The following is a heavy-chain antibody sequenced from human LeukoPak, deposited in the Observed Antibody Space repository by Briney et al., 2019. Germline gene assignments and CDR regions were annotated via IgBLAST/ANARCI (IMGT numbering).Heavy chain of an antibody. CDR2: IKQDGSEK. D-gene: IGHD1-26*01. CDR3: ARDRRREAAGIGY. J-gene: IGHJ4*02. CDR1: GFTFSSYW. Sequence: GGSLRLSCAASGFTFSSYWMSWVRQAPGKGLEWVANIKQDGSEKYYVDSVKGRFTISRDNAKNSLYLQMNSLRAEDTAVYYCARDRRREAAGIGYWGQGTLVTVSS. V-gene: IGHV3-7*01.